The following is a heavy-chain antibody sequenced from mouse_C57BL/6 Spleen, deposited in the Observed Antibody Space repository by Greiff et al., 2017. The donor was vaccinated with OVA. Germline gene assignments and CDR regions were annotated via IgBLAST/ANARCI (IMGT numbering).Heavy chain of an antibody. Sequence: DVQLQELGPGLVKPSQSLSLTCSVTGYSITSGYYWNWIRQFPGNKLEWMGYISYDGSNNYNPSLKNRISITRDTSKNQFFLKLNSVTTEDTATYYCAKSQFITTVVATNYFDYWGQGTTLTVSS. CDR1: GYSITSGYY. D-gene: IGHD1-1*01. J-gene: IGHJ2*01. CDR2: ISYDGSN. CDR3: AKSQFITTVVATNYFDY. V-gene: IGHV3-6*01.